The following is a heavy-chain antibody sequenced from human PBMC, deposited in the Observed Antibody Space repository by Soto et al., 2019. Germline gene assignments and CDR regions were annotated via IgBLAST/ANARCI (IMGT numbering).Heavy chain of an antibody. J-gene: IGHJ4*02. CDR1: GFIFSSCT. Sequence: EVQLLESGGGLVQPGGSLRLSCTASGFIFSSCTMGWVRQAPGKGLEWVSAISGSGGTTSYADSVKGRFTISRDNSQNTLYLQMNSLRGEDTALYYCATGGATARSPSTLDYWGQGTRVAVSS. CDR3: ATGGATARSPSTLDY. CDR2: ISGSGGTT. V-gene: IGHV3-23*01. D-gene: IGHD6-6*01.